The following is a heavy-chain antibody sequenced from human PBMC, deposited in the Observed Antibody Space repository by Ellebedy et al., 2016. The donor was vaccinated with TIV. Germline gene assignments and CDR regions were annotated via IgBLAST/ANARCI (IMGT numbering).Heavy chain of an antibody. CDR1: GGSISSGDYY. CDR3: ARERGTTVVTRGFDY. J-gene: IGHJ4*02. V-gene: IGHV4-31*03. Sequence: MPSETLSLTCTVSGGSISSGDYYWSWIRQYPGKGLEWIGYIYNTGSTFYNPSLKTRVTISVDTSKNQFSLRLTSVTAADTAVYYCARERGTTVVTRGFDYWGQGTLVTVSS. CDR2: IYNTGST. D-gene: IGHD4-23*01.